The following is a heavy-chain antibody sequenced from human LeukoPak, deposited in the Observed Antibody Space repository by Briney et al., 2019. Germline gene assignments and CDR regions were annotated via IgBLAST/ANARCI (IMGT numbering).Heavy chain of an antibody. CDR2: IIPILGIA. Sequence: SVKVSCKASGGTFSSYTISWVRQAPGQGLEWMGRIIPILGIANYAQKFRGRVTITADKSTSTAYMELSSLRSEDTAVYYCTQHHDSSGYYLFDYWGQGTLVTVSS. CDR1: GGTFSSYT. D-gene: IGHD3-22*01. CDR3: TQHHDSSGYYLFDY. V-gene: IGHV1-69*02. J-gene: IGHJ4*02.